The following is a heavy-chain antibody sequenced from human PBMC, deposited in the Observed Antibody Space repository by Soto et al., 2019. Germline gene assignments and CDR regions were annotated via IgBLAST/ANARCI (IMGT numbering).Heavy chain of an antibody. CDR3: ARIGVTVPTYYYYYGMDV. CDR2: IYYSGRT. CDR1: GGSISSYY. V-gene: IGHV4-59*01. J-gene: IGHJ6*02. D-gene: IGHD4-17*01. Sequence: SETLSLTCTVSGGSISSYYWSWIRKPPGKGLEWIGDIYYSGRTNYKPSLKSRVTISVDTSKNRFSLKLSSVTAADTAVYYCARIGVTVPTYYYYYGMDVWGQGTTVTVS.